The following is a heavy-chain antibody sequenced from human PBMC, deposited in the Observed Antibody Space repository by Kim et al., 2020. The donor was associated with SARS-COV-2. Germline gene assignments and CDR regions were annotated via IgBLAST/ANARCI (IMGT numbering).Heavy chain of an antibody. CDR2: IYYSGST. J-gene: IGHJ6*02. CDR3: ARVAGYCSSTSCYAHYYYYGMDV. CDR1: GGSISSSSYY. V-gene: IGHV4-39*01. Sequence: SETLSLTCTVSGGSISSSSYYWGWIRQPPGKGLEWIGSIYYSGSTYYNPSLKSRVTISVDTSKNQFSLKLSSVTAADTAVYYCARVAGYCSSTSCYAHYYYYGMDVWGQGTTVTVSS. D-gene: IGHD2-2*03.